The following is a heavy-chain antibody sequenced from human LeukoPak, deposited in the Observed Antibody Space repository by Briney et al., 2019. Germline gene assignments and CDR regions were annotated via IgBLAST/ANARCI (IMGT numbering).Heavy chain of an antibody. J-gene: IGHJ4*02. Sequence: KPSETLSLTRTVSNASIRSINYYWGWIRQPPGKGLEWIGSIYHSGSTYYNPSLKSRVSLSVDTSKNQFSLRLTSVTAADTAAYFCARHPRYDSSGQHSPHCFDHWGQGTLVTVSS. CDR3: ARHPRYDSSGQHSPHCFDH. V-gene: IGHV4-39*01. D-gene: IGHD3-22*01. CDR2: IYHSGST. CDR1: NASIRSINYY.